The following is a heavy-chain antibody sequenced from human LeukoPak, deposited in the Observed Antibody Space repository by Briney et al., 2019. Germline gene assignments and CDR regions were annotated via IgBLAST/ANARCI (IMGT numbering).Heavy chain of an antibody. CDR3: ARASVRCYSTSCYAGWFDP. CDR1: GGSISSYY. Sequence: SETLSLTCTGSGGSISSYYWSWIRQPPGKGLEWIGYIYYSGSTNYNPSLKIRVTISVDTSKNQFSLKLSSVTAADTAVYYCARASVRCYSTSCYAGWFDPWGQGTLVTVSS. J-gene: IGHJ5*02. V-gene: IGHV4-59*01. D-gene: IGHD2-2*01. CDR2: IYYSGST.